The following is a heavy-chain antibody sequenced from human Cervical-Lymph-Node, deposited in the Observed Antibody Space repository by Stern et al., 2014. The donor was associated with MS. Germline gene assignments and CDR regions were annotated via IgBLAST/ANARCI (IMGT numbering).Heavy chain of an antibody. V-gene: IGHV1-46*02. CDR2: FNPSGSRT. J-gene: IGHJ4*02. CDR3: ARVLSLATSDS. D-gene: IGHD1-1*01. CDR1: GYTFNSYY. Sequence: QVQLVQSGAAMRKPGASVKISFEASGYTFNSYYIHWVRQPLGQGLAWVALFNPSGSRTTYAQRFQVRVTVTRDTSTSTVYMELTGLKSEDTAVYYCARVLSLATSDSWGQGTLVVVSS.